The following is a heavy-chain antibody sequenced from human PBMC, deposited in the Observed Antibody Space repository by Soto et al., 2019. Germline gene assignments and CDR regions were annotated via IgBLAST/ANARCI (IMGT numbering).Heavy chain of an antibody. Sequence: QVTLKESGRTLVKPTQTLTLTCSFSGFSLRTNGVGVGWIRQPPGKALECLARIYWDDDQRYNPSLKSRLTTAKHTPRNQVVLTMTNMDPVDTATYYCARINVVRGVIITEAFDTWGQGTMVTVSS. CDR1: GFSLRTNGVG. CDR3: ARINVVRGVIITEAFDT. CDR2: IYWDDDQ. V-gene: IGHV2-5*02. D-gene: IGHD3-10*01. J-gene: IGHJ3*02.